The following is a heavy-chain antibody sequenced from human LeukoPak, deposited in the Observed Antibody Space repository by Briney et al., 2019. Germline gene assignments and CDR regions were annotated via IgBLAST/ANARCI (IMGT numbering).Heavy chain of an antibody. J-gene: IGHJ5*02. Sequence: ASVKVSCKASGYTFTGYYMHWVRQAPGQGLEWMGWMNPNSGNTGYAQKFQGRVTMTRNTSISTAYMELSSLRSEDTAVYYCARLMVRGVNWFDPWGQGTLVTVSS. CDR2: MNPNSGNT. D-gene: IGHD3-10*01. V-gene: IGHV1-8*02. CDR3: ARLMVRGVNWFDP. CDR1: GYTFTGYY.